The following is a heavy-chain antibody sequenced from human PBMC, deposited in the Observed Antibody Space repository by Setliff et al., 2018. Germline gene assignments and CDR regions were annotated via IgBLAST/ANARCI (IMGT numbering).Heavy chain of an antibody. CDR2: INRSGST. Sequence: KPSETLSLTCAVYGGSFSGYYWSWLRQPPGKGLEWIGEINRSGSTNYNPSLKSRVTISVDTSKNQFSLKLSSVTAADTAVYYCARGWGSGWSKEGAFDIWGQGTMVTVSS. J-gene: IGHJ3*02. D-gene: IGHD6-19*01. CDR1: GGSFSGYY. V-gene: IGHV4-34*01. CDR3: ARGWGSGWSKEGAFDI.